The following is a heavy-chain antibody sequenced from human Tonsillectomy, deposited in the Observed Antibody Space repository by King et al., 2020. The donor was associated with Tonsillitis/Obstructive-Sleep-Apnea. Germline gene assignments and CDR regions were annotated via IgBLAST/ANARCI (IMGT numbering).Heavy chain of an antibody. J-gene: IGHJ4*02. CDR3: ARHLFNYDFWCDY. CDR2: IDPSDSYT. V-gene: IGHV5-10-1*01. CDR1: GYSFTNYW. D-gene: IGHD3-3*01. Sequence: QLVQSGAEVKKPGESLRISCKGSGYSFTNYWISWVRQMPGKGLEWMGRIDPSDSYTNYSPSFQGHVTMSADKSISPAYLQWSSLKASDTAMYYCARHLFNYDFWCDYWGQGTLVTVSS.